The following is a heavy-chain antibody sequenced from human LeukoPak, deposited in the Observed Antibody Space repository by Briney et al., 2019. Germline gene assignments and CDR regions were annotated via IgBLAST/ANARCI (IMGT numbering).Heavy chain of an antibody. J-gene: IGHJ4*02. V-gene: IGHV3-7*05. CDR3: AKERGYGYNHIDY. D-gene: IGHD5-24*01. Sequence: GGSLRLSCAASGFTFSNYWMSWVRQAPGKGLEWVANIKEDGSEKYHVASVKGRFTVSRDKSKNTVYLQMNSLRAEDTAVYYCAKERGYGYNHIDYWGQGTLVTVSS. CDR2: IKEDGSEK. CDR1: GFTFSNYW.